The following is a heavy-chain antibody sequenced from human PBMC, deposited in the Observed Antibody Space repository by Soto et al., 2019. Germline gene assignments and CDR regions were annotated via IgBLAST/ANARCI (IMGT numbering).Heavy chain of an antibody. V-gene: IGHV4-34*01. CDR3: ARGGSNDWQVAFDI. Sequence: SETLSLTCVVSGGSFITYYYSWIRQSPGKGLEWIGEINHNGNNNYSPSLKSRVTMSLDTSKNQFSLKLTSVTAADTAVYYCARGGSNDWQVAFDIWGQGTMVTVSS. D-gene: IGHD3-9*01. CDR1: GGSFITYY. J-gene: IGHJ3*02. CDR2: INHNGNN.